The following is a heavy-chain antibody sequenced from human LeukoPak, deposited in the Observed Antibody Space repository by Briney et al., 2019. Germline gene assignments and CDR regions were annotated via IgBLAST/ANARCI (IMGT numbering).Heavy chain of an antibody. CDR2: IYYSGGT. D-gene: IGHD6-19*01. V-gene: IGHV4-39*01. CDR1: GGSISGYY. CDR3: ARPAVAGWATHFDS. Sequence: SETLSLTCTVSGGSISGYYWGWIRQPPGKGLEWIGSIYYSGGTYYNPSLKSRVTISVDSSKNQFSLKLSSVTAADTAVYYCARPAVAGWATHFDSWGQGTLVTVSS. J-gene: IGHJ4*02.